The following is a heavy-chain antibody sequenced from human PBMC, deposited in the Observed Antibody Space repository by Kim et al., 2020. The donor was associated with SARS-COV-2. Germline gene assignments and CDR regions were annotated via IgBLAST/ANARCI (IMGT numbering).Heavy chain of an antibody. V-gene: IGHV4-39*01. D-gene: IGHD6-19*01. J-gene: IGHJ4*02. CDR3: ARRAGRAGEFYYFDY. CDR2: IYYSGST. Sequence: SETLSLTCTVSGGSISSSSYYWGWIRQPPGKGLEWIGSIYYSGSTYYNPSLKSRVTISVDTSKNQFSLKLSSVTAADTAVYYCARRAGRAGEFYYFDYWGQGTLVTVSS. CDR1: GGSISSSSYY.